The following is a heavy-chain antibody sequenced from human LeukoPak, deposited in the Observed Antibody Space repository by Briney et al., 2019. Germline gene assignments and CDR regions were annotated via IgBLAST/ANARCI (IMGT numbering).Heavy chain of an antibody. D-gene: IGHD1-26*01. CDR2: INHSGST. CDR1: GGSFSGYY. V-gene: IGHV4-34*01. J-gene: IGHJ4*02. CDR3: ALNSGSYPDY. Sequence: ASETLSLTCAVYGGSFSGYYWSWIRQPPGKGLEWIGEINHSGSTNYNPSLKSRVTISVDTSKNQFSLKLSSVTAADTAVYYCALNSGSYPDYWGQGTLVTVSS.